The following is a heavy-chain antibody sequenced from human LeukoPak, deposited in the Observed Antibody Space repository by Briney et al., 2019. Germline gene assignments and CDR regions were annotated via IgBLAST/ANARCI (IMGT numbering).Heavy chain of an antibody. CDR1: GFTVSTNY. CDR3: ARPHGSGSYGAFDH. J-gene: IGHJ4*02. Sequence: PGGSLRLSCAASGFTVSTNYMSWLRQAPGKGLEWVSFLYSGGSTNYADSVKGRFTISRDNSKNTLYLQMNSLRVEDTAVYYCARPHGSGSYGAFDHWGQGTLVSVSS. CDR2: LYSGGST. V-gene: IGHV3-53*01. D-gene: IGHD3-10*01.